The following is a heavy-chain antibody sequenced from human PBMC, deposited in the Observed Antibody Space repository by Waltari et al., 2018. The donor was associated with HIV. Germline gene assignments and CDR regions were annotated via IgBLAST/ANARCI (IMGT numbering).Heavy chain of an antibody. J-gene: IGHJ4*02. D-gene: IGHD5-18*01. V-gene: IGHV3-74*01. CDR1: GFTFSSYW. CDR2: LNSDGTTT. CDR3: GRGGGYSYGYVDE. Sequence: EVQLVESGGGLVQPGGSLRLSCAASGFTFSSYWMQWVRQAPGKGLVWVSRLNSDGTTTDYADSVKGRFTISRDNAKNTVYLQMNSLRVEDTAVYYCGRGGGYSYGYVDEWGQGILVAVSS.